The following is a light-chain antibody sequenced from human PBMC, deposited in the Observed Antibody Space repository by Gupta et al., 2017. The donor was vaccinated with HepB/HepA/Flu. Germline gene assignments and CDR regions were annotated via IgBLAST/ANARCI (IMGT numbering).Light chain of an antibody. J-gene: IGLJ2*01. CDR3: QAWDSTAVV. V-gene: IGLV3-1*01. Sequence: SYDLTQHPSMSGSPGQRASITCSGDKLGGKFTSLYQQRPGPSPVLVIYQDYERPSGIPERFSGSNSGNTATLTISGTQAMDEADYDCQAWDSTAVVFGGGTKLTVL. CDR2: QDY. CDR1: KLGGKF.